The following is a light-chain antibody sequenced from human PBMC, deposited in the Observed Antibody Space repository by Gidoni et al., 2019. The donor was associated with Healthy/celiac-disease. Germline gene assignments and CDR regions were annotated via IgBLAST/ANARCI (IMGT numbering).Light chain of an antibody. V-gene: IGKV3-11*01. CDR1: QSVSSY. CDR2: DAS. CDR3: QQRSNWPGT. Sequence: EIVLTKSPATLSLSPGEKAPLSCGPSQSVSSYLAWYQQKPGQAPRLLIYDASNRATGIPARFSGSGSGTDFTLTISSLEPEDFAVYYCQQRSNWPGTFGGGTKVEIK. J-gene: IGKJ4*02.